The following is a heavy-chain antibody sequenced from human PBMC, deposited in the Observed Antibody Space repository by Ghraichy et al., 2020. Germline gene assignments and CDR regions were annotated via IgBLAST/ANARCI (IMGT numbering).Heavy chain of an antibody. CDR1: GGSFSGYY. J-gene: IGHJ3*02. Sequence: SETLSLTCAVYGGSFSGYYWSWIRQPPGKGLEWIGEINHSGSTNYNPSLKSRVTISVDTSKNQFSLKLSSVTAADTAVYYCARRGRAVGPNNHGRARLGAFDMWSQGTMVTDSS. D-gene: IGHD3-10*01. CDR2: INHSGST. CDR3: ARRGRAVGPNNHGRARLGAFDM. V-gene: IGHV4-34*01.